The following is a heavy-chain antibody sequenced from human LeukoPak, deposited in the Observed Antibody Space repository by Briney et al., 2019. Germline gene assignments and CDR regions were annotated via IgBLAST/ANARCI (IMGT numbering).Heavy chain of an antibody. V-gene: IGHV1-46*01. J-gene: IGHJ5*02. CDR3: ARSGYSSPRGGFDP. D-gene: IGHD6-13*01. CDR1: GYTFTNYY. Sequence: GASVKVSCKASGYTFTNYYMHWVRQAPGQGLEWMGMINPSGGSTTYAQKFQGRVTMTRDMSTSTVYMELSSLRSDDTAIYYCARSGYSSPRGGFDPWGQGTLVTVSS. CDR2: INPSGGST.